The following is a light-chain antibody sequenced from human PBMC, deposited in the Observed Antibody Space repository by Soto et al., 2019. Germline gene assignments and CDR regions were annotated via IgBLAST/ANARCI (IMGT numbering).Light chain of an antibody. V-gene: IGKV2-30*01. CDR2: EVS. J-gene: IGKJ1*01. CDR1: RSLVYSDGNTS. Sequence: DVVMTQSPLSLPVTLGQPASISCRSSRSLVYSDGNTSLNWFQQRPGQSPRRLIFEVSNRDSGVPDGFGCSASGPDVTLKMIRVEAEDVGVYYCMQGAHWPQTSVQGTKVEAK. CDR3: MQGAHWPQT.